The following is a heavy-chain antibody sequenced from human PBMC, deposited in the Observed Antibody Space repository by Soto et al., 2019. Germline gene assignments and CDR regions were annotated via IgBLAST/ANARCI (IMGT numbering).Heavy chain of an antibody. V-gene: IGHV4-59*01. D-gene: IGHD4-17*01. CDR2: IYYSGST. Sequence: SETLSLTCTVSGGSISSYYWSWIRQPPGKGLEWIGYIYYSGSTNYNPSLKSRVTISVDTSKNQFSLKLSSVTAADTAVYYCERGTLSTVVNRWGQGTLVTVSS. J-gene: IGHJ4*02. CDR3: ERGTLSTVVNR. CDR1: GGSISSYY.